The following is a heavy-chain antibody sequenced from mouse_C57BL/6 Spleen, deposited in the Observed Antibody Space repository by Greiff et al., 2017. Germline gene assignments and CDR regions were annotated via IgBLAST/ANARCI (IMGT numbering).Heavy chain of an antibody. V-gene: IGHV1-50*01. J-gene: IGHJ4*01. CDR3: ARRGGSSFYYAMDY. Sequence: QVQLQQPGAELVKPGASVKLSCKASGYTFTSYWMQWVKQRPGQGLEWIGEIDPSDSYTNYNQKFKGKATLTVDTSSSTAYMQLSSLTSEDSAVYYCARRGGSSFYYAMDYWGQGTSVTVSS. D-gene: IGHD1-1*01. CDR2: IDPSDSYT. CDR1: GYTFTSYW.